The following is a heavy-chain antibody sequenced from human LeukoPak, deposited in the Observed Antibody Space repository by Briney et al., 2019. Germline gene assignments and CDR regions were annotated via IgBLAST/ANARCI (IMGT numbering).Heavy chain of an antibody. D-gene: IGHD3-3*01. CDR2: IIPIFGTA. CDR3: ARIRGYYDFWSGYRDAFDI. J-gene: IGHJ3*02. CDR1: AGTFSSYA. Sequence: SVKVSCKAPAGTFSSYAISWVRQAPGQGLEWMGWIIPIFGTANHAQKFQGRVTITTDESTSTAYMELSSLRSEDTAVYYCARIRGYYDFWSGYRDAFDIWGQGAMVTVSS. V-gene: IGHV1-69*05.